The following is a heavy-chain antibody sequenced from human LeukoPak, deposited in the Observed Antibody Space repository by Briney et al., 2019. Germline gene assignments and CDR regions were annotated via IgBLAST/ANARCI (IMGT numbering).Heavy chain of an antibody. CDR1: GFTFSSYW. CDR2: IKQDGSEK. Sequence: GGSLRLSCAASGFTFSSYWMSWVRQAPGKGLEWVANIKQDGSEKYYVDSVKGRFTISRDNAENSLYLQMNSLRAEDTAVYYCARALDYDFWSGNYYYYYMDVWGKGTTVTVSS. CDR3: ARALDYDFWSGNYYYYYMDV. D-gene: IGHD3-3*01. J-gene: IGHJ6*03. V-gene: IGHV3-7*04.